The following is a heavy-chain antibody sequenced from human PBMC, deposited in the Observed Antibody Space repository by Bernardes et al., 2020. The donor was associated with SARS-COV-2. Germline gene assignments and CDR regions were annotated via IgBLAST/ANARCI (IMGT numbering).Heavy chain of an antibody. D-gene: IGHD5-18*01. Sequence: SCKASGFTFPGYYIHWVRQAPGRGLEWVAVISYEGSKKYYADSLEGRFTISKDNSKNTVYLQMNNLRSEDTAIYYCAKVQAIFWIRPYNSGMDVWGQGTTVTVSS. CDR3: AKVQAIFWIRPYNSGMDV. J-gene: IGHJ6*02. CDR1: GFTFPGYY. CDR2: ISYEGSKK. V-gene: IGHV3-30*18.